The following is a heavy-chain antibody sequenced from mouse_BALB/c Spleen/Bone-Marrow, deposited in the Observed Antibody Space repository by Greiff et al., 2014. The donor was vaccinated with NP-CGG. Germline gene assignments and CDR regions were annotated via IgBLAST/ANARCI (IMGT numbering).Heavy chain of an antibody. D-gene: IGHD1-1*01. Sequence: QVTLKECGPELVKPGASVKISCTGSGYAFSSSWMNWVKQRPGQGLEWIGRIYPGDGDTNSNGRFKGKATLTADRSSNTAYMQLSSLTSVDSAVYFCARSAYYGSSYGAMDYWGQGTSVTVSS. CDR3: ARSAYYGSSYGAMDY. CDR1: GYAFSSSW. CDR2: IYPGDGDT. V-gene: IGHV1-82*01. J-gene: IGHJ4*01.